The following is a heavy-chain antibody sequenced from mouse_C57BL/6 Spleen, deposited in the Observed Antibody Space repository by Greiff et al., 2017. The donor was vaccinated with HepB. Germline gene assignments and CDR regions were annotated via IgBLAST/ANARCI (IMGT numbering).Heavy chain of an antibody. Sequence: LQQPGAELVRPGTSVKLSCKASGYTFTSYWMHWVKQRPGQGLEWIGVIDPSDSYTNYNQKFKGKATLTVDTSSSTAYMQLSSLTSEDSAVYYCARGYGSSYRAMDYWGQGTSVTVSS. J-gene: IGHJ4*01. D-gene: IGHD1-1*01. V-gene: IGHV1-59*01. CDR3: ARGYGSSYRAMDY. CDR2: IDPSDSYT. CDR1: GYTFTSYW.